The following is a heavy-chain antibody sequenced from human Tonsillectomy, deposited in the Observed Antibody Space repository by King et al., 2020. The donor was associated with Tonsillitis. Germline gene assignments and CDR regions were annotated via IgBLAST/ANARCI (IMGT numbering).Heavy chain of an antibody. D-gene: IGHD3-9*01. Sequence: QLVQSGAEVKKPGASVKVSCKASGYTFTTYLMHWVRQAPGQGLEWMGIINPSGGSTSYAQKFQGRVTMNRDTSTSTVYMELSSLKSEDTAVYYCATSPVFYWFDPWGQGTLVTVSS. CDR2: INPSGGST. J-gene: IGHJ5*02. CDR1: GYTFTTYL. V-gene: IGHV1-46*01. CDR3: ATSPVFYWFDP.